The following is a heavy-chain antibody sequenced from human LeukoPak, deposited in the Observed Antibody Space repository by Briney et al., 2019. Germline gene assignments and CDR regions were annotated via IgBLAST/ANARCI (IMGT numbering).Heavy chain of an antibody. Sequence: SETLSLTCTVSGGSISSSSYYWGWIRQPPGKGLEWIGSIYYSGSTYYNPSLKSRVTISVDTSKNQFSLKLSSVTAADTAVYYCAGYCSSTSCYAGIAAAAALDYWGQGTLVTVFS. J-gene: IGHJ4*02. D-gene: IGHD2-2*03. CDR1: GGSISSSSYY. V-gene: IGHV4-39*01. CDR3: AGYCSSTSCYAGIAAAAALDY. CDR2: IYYSGST.